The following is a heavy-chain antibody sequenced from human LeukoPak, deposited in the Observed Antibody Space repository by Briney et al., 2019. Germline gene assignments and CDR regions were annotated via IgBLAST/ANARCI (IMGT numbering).Heavy chain of an antibody. D-gene: IGHD3-10*01. Sequence: GGSLRLSCAASGFTFSSYSMNWVRQAPGKGLEWVSFIDTSAAYIYYGDSMRGRFAISRDNAKNSLYLQMNGLRAEDTAVYYCARGRSITLLRGVAMSDGFDIWGQGTMVTVSS. J-gene: IGHJ3*02. V-gene: IGHV3-21*01. CDR2: IDTSAAYI. CDR3: ARGRSITLLRGVAMSDGFDI. CDR1: GFTFSSYS.